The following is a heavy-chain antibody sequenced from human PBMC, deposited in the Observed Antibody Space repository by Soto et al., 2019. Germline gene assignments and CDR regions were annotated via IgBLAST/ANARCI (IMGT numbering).Heavy chain of an antibody. J-gene: IGHJ4*02. Sequence: QVQLEQSGSEVKKSGSSVKVSCKASGYSFSSHAITWVRQAPGQGLEWMGGIIPVFGTPSYAQKFQGRVTLSADKSTNTSYLELGSVRSEDTAVYYCARGGALSTSWYWGDGLDSWGQGTQVTVSS. CDR2: IIPVFGTP. V-gene: IGHV1-69*06. CDR3: ARGGALSTSWYWGDGLDS. D-gene: IGHD6-13*01. CDR1: GYSFSSHA.